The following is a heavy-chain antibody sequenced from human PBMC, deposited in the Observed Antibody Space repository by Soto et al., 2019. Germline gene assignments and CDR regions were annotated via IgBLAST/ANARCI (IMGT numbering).Heavy chain of an antibody. D-gene: IGHD6-6*01. Sequence: EVQLVESGGGLVQPGGSLRLSCAASGFTFSTYWMTWVRQAPGKGLEWVANINEDGGLKYYVDSVKGRFTISRDNAMNPLYLQMHSLRAEDTAVYYCARDLNKYSNSYYYDAFDIWGQGTLVTVSS. V-gene: IGHV3-7*01. CDR3: ARDLNKYSNSYYYDAFDI. J-gene: IGHJ3*02. CDR1: GFTFSTYW. CDR2: INEDGGLK.